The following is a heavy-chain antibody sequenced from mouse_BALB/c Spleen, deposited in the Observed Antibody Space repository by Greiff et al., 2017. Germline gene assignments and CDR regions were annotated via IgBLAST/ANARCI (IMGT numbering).Heavy chain of an antibody. Sequence: EVQGVESGGGLVKPGGSLKLSCAASGFTFSSYAMSWVRQSPEKRLEWVAEISSGGSYTYYPDTVTGRFTISRDNAKNTLYLEMSSLRSEDTAMYYCARAAYYRYDGGYYFDYWGQGTTLTVSS. CDR2: ISSGGSYT. J-gene: IGHJ2*01. CDR3: ARAAYYRYDGGYYFDY. D-gene: IGHD2-14*01. V-gene: IGHV5-9-4*01. CDR1: GFTFSSYA.